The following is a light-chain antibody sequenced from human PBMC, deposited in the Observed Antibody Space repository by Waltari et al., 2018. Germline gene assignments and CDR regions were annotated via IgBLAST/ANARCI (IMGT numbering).Light chain of an antibody. CDR3: QQYNNAWT. Sequence: DILMTQSPSTLSASVGDRVTITCRASQSIGNWLAWYQQKSGKVPKALIYKASVLASGVPSRFSGSGSETEFTLIISGLQVDDVATYYCQQYNNAWTFGQGTKVEIK. J-gene: IGKJ1*01. CDR2: KAS. V-gene: IGKV1-5*03. CDR1: QSIGNW.